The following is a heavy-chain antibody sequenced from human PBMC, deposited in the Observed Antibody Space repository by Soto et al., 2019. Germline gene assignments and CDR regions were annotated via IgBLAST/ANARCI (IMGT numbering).Heavy chain of an antibody. V-gene: IGHV1-69*01. CDR3: AREGDIVVVVAATRYNWFDP. CDR1: GGTFSSYA. J-gene: IGHJ5*02. Sequence: QVQLVQSGAEVKKPGSSVKVSCKASGGTFSSYAISWVRQAPGQGLERMGGIIPIFGTANYAQKFQGRVTITADESTSTAYMELSSLGSEDTAVYYCAREGDIVVVVAATRYNWFDPWGQGTLVTVSS. CDR2: IIPIFGTA. D-gene: IGHD2-15*01.